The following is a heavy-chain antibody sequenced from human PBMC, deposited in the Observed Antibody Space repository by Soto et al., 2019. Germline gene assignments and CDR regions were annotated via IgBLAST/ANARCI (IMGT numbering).Heavy chain of an antibody. D-gene: IGHD1-1*01. CDR1: SASISSFY. Sequence: SETLSLACTVSSASISSFYWSWCRKFAGKGREWIGRIYATGTTDYNPSLKSRVMMSVDTSKKQFSLKLRSVTAEDTAVYYCVRDGTKTLRDWFDPWGQGISVTVSS. J-gene: IGHJ5*02. V-gene: IGHV4-4*07. CDR3: VRDGTKTLRDWFDP. CDR2: IYATGTT.